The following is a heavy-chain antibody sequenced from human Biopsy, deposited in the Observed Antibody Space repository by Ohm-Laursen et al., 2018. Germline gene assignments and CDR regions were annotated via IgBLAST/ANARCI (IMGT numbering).Heavy chain of an antibody. Sequence: TLSLTCAVSGDSISSYYWSWIRQPPGKGLEWIGHIYYSVMTNYNPSLQSRVSISVDTSRNQVSLTLSSVTAADTAVYYCASAGYNPDWNFDLWGRGTRVTVSS. CDR3: ASAGYNPDWNFDL. D-gene: IGHD5-24*01. CDR2: IYYSVMT. J-gene: IGHJ2*01. V-gene: IGHV4-59*12. CDR1: GDSISSYY.